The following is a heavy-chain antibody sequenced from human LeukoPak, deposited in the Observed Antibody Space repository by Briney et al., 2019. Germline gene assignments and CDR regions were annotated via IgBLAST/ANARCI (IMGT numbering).Heavy chain of an antibody. D-gene: IGHD4-17*01. CDR3: AKERFYGAATHAFDI. Sequence: GGSLRLSCAASGFTFSSFWMSWVRQAPGKGLEWVAFIRYDGSNKYYADSVKGRFTISRDNSKSTLYLQMNSLRAEDTAVFYCAKERFYGAATHAFDIWGQGTMVTVSS. V-gene: IGHV3-30*02. CDR1: GFTFSSFW. CDR2: IRYDGSNK. J-gene: IGHJ3*02.